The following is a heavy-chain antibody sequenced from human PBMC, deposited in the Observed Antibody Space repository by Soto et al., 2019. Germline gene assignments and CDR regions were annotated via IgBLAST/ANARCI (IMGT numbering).Heavy chain of an antibody. CDR2: IGTAGDT. D-gene: IGHD1-1*01. V-gene: IGHV3-13*01. CDR1: GFTFSSYD. Sequence: GGSLRLSCAASGFTFSSYDMHWVRQATGKGLEWVSAIGTAGDTYYPGSVKGRFTISRENAKNSLYLQMNSLRAEDTAVYYCARDLGWTTGITGYYYGMDVWGQGTTVTVS. CDR3: ARDLGWTTGITGYYYGMDV. J-gene: IGHJ6*02.